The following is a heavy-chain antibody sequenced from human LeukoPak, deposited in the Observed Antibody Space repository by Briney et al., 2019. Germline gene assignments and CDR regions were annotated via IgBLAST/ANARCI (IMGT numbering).Heavy chain of an antibody. V-gene: IGHV3-21*01. D-gene: IGHD2-2*02. CDR1: GFTFSSYW. CDR3: ARDRAIHLFDY. J-gene: IGHJ4*02. Sequence: PGGSLRLSCAASGFTFSSYWMHWVRQAPGKGLEWVSEISGSGDGTYYADSLKGRFTISRDNAKNSLYLQMNSLRAEDTAVYYCARDRAIHLFDYWGQGTLVTVSS. CDR2: ISGSGDGT.